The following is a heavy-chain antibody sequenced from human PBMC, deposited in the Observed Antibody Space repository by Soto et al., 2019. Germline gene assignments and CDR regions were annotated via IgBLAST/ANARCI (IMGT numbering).Heavy chain of an antibody. V-gene: IGHV1-2*02. Sequence: ASVKVSCKASGHTLSGHSMHWVPQAPGQGLEWMGWINPNTGNTKYAQKFQGRVTMTRNTSISTAYMELSSLRSEDTAVYYCARARAAYCGGDCYSYAYFQHWGQGTLVTVSS. CDR3: ARARAAYCGGDCYSYAYFQH. J-gene: IGHJ1*01. CDR1: GHTLSGHS. CDR2: INPNTGNT. D-gene: IGHD2-21*02.